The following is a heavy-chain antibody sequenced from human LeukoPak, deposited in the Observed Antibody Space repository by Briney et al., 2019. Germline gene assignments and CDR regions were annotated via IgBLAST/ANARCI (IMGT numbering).Heavy chain of an antibody. CDR3: AKSRSGERSLALGY. CDR2: ISYDGSNK. J-gene: IGHJ4*02. Sequence: GGSLRLSCAASGFTFSSYGMHWVRQAPGKGLEWVAVISYDGSNKYYADSVKGRFTISRDNSKNTLYLQMNSLRAEDTAVYYCAKSRSGERSLALGYWGQGTLVTVSS. CDR1: GFTFSSYG. D-gene: IGHD1-26*01. V-gene: IGHV3-30*18.